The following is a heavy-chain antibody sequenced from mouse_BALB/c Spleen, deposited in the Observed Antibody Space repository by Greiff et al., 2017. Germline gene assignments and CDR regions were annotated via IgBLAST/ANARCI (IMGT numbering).Heavy chain of an antibody. J-gene: IGHJ4*01. V-gene: IGHV3-6*02. CDR3: ASLNAMDY. CDR1: GYSITSGYY. Sequence: VQLQQSGPGLVKPSQSLSLTCSVTGYSITSGYYWNWIRQFPGNKLEWMGYISYDGSNNYNPSLKNRISITRDTSKNQFFLKLNSVTTEDTATYYCASLNAMDYWGQGTSVTVSS. CDR2: ISYDGSN.